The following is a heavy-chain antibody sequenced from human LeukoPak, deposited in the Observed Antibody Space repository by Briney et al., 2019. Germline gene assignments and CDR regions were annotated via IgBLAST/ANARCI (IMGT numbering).Heavy chain of an antibody. CDR1: GYSISSGYY. Sequence: KASETLSLTCTVSGYSISSGYYWGWIRQPPGKGLEWIGSIYHSGSTNYNPSLKSRVTISVDTSKNQFSLKLSSVTAADTAVYYCARTRRVWVGATRGNNWFDPWGQGTLVTVSS. V-gene: IGHV4-38-2*02. D-gene: IGHD1-26*01. J-gene: IGHJ5*02. CDR2: IYHSGST. CDR3: ARTRRVWVGATRGNNWFDP.